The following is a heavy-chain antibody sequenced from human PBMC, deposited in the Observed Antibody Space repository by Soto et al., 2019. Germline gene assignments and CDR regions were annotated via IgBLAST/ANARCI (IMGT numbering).Heavy chain of an antibody. CDR2: INHSGST. J-gene: IGHJ5*02. CDR3: ASYYGSGSYYNWFDP. Sequence: QVQLQQWGAGLLKPSETLSLTCAVYGGSFSGYYWSWIRQPPGKGLEWIGEINHSGSTNYNPSLKSRVTISVDTSKTQFSLKLSSVTAADTAVYYCASYYGSGSYYNWFDPWGQGTLVTVSS. V-gene: IGHV4-34*01. CDR1: GGSFSGYY. D-gene: IGHD3-10*01.